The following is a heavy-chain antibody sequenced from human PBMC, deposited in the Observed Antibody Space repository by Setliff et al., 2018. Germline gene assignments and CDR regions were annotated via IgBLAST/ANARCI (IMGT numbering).Heavy chain of an antibody. Sequence: SETLSLTCTVSGDYIISNTYYWGWIRQPPGKGLEWIGSIYYNGNSYYNTSLKSRVTISVDTSKTQFSLKLSSVTAAYTAVYYCARADYGDYGNWFDPWGQGTLVTVSS. D-gene: IGHD4-17*01. CDR1: GDYIISNTYY. V-gene: IGHV4-39*07. CDR2: IYYNGNS. J-gene: IGHJ5*02. CDR3: ARADYGDYGNWFDP.